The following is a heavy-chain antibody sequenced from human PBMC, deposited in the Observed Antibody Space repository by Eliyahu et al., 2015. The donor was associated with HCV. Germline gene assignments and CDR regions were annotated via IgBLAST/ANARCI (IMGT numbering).Heavy chain of an antibody. CDR1: GGSFSGYY. J-gene: IGHJ3*02. D-gene: IGHD4-17*01. CDR3: ARGNDYGDHDAFDI. Sequence: QVQLQQWGAGLLKPSETLSLTCAVYGGSFSGYYWSWIRQPPGKGLEWIGEINHSGSTNYNPSLKSRVTISDTSKNQFSLKLSSVTAADTAVYYCARGNDYGDHDAFDIWGQGTMVTVSS. CDR2: INHSGST. V-gene: IGHV4-34*01.